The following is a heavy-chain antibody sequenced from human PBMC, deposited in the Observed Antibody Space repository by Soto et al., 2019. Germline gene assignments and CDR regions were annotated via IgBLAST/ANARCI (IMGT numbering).Heavy chain of an antibody. J-gene: IGHJ5*02. D-gene: IGHD6-13*01. CDR1: GDSVSSNSAA. CDR3: ARGESSSWYPKPEYNWFDP. V-gene: IGHV6-1*01. CDR2: TYYRSKWYN. Sequence: PSQTLSLTCAISGDSVSSNSAAWNWIRQSPSRGLEWLGRTYYRSKWYNDYAVSVKSRITINPDTSKNQFSLQLNSVTPEDTAVYYCARGESSSWYPKPEYNWFDPWGQGTLVTVSS.